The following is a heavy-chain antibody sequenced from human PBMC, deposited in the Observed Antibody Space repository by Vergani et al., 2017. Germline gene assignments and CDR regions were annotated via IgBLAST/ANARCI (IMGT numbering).Heavy chain of an antibody. CDR2: ISSSSSYI. CDR1: GFTFSSYS. D-gene: IGHD6-6*01. J-gene: IGHJ6*03. Sequence: EVQLVESGGGLVKPGGSLRLSCAASGFTFSSYSMNWVRQAPGKGLEWVSSISSSSSYIYYADSVKGRFTISRDNAKNSLYLQMNSLRAEDTAVYYCASLVLEYSSSSRYYYYYYMDVWGKGTTVTVSS. V-gene: IGHV3-21*01. CDR3: ASLVLEYSSSSRYYYYYYMDV.